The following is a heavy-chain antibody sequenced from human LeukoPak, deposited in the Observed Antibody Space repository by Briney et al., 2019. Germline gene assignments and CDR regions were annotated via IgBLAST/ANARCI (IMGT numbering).Heavy chain of an antibody. CDR3: ARERSGSEIFARSFDI. CDR1: GGSISGYY. D-gene: IGHD3-3*01. V-gene: IGHV4-4*07. J-gene: IGHJ3*02. Sequence: PSETLSLTCTVSGGSISGYYWSWLRQPAGKVLEWIGRIYTSGSTNYNPSLKSRVTMSVDTSKNQFSLKLSSVTAADTAVYYCARERSGSEIFARSFDIWGQGTMVTVSS. CDR2: IYTSGST.